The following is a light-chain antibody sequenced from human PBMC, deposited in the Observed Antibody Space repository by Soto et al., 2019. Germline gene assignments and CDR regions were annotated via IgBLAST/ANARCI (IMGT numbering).Light chain of an antibody. CDR2: GDT. J-gene: IGLJ2*01. CDR1: SSNFGANFD. CDR3: QSYDTRLRWV. Sequence: QSVLTQPPSVSGAPGQRVTISCTGSSSNFGANFDVQWYQQFPGTAPKLLIYGDTIRPSGVPDRVSGSKSGTSASLAITGRQAEYEADYYCQSYDTRLRWVFGGGTKLTVL. V-gene: IGLV1-40*01.